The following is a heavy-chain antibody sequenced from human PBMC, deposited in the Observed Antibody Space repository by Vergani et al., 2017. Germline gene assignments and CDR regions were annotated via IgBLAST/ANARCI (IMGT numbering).Heavy chain of an antibody. Sequence: QVQLQESGPGLVKPSQTLSLTCTVSGGSISSGGYYWSWIRQHPGKGLEWIGYIYYRGSTYYNPSLKSRVTISVDTSKNQFSRKLSSVTAADTAVYYCARGGYGDSPYYYYYMDVWGKGTTVTVSS. CDR3: ARGGYGDSPYYYYYMDV. CDR1: GGSISSGGYY. J-gene: IGHJ6*03. D-gene: IGHD4-17*01. CDR2: IYYRGST. V-gene: IGHV4-31*03.